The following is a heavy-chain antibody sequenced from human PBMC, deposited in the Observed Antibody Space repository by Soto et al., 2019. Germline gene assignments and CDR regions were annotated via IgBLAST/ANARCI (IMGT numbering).Heavy chain of an antibody. J-gene: IGHJ3*02. Sequence: PGGSLRLSCAASGFTFSNAWMSWVRQAPGKGLEWVGRIKSKTDGGTTDYAAPVKGRFTISRDDSKNTLYLQMNSLKTEDTAVYYCTRDCGGDCYLLGAFDIWGQGTMVTVSS. CDR1: GFTFSNAW. D-gene: IGHD2-21*02. CDR2: IKSKTDGGTT. CDR3: TRDCGGDCYLLGAFDI. V-gene: IGHV3-15*01.